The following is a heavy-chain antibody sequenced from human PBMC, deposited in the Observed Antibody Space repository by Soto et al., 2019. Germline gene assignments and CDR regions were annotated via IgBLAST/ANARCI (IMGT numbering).Heavy chain of an antibody. CDR1: GGTFSSYA. CDR3: ARGMGSMVVPSGGFDI. Sequence: QVQLVQSGAEVKKPGSSVKVSCKASGGTFSSYAISWVRQAPGQGLEWMGGIIPIFGTANYAQKFQGRVTISAYECTGRGCVELSSLRSEDTDVYYCARGMGSMVVPSGGFDIWGQGTVVSVSS. CDR2: IIPIFGTA. D-gene: IGHD2-2*01. J-gene: IGHJ3*02. V-gene: IGHV1-69*01.